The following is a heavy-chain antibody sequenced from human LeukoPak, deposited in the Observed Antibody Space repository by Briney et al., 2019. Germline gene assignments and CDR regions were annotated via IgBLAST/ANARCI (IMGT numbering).Heavy chain of an antibody. V-gene: IGHV1-24*01. CDR2: FDPEDGET. Sequence: ASVNVSCKVSGYTLTELSMHWVRQAPGKGLEWMGGFDPEDGETIYAQKFQGRVTMTEDTSTDTAYMELSSLRSEDTAVYYCATDLGDSSGFPYYYYDMDVWGQGTTVTVSS. CDR1: GYTLTELS. D-gene: IGHD3-22*01. CDR3: ATDLGDSSGFPYYYYDMDV. J-gene: IGHJ6*02.